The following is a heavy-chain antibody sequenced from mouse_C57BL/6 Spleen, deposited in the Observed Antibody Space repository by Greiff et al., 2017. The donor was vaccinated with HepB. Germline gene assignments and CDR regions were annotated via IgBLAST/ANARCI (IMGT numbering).Heavy chain of an antibody. Sequence: QVQLQQPGAELVKPGASVKLSCKASGYTFTSYWMHWVKQRPGQGLEWIGMIHPNSGSTNYNEKFKSKATLTVDKSSSTAYMQRSSLTSEDSAVYYCARSGYYGSSYVWYFDVWGTGTTVTVSS. J-gene: IGHJ1*03. CDR3: ARSGYYGSSYVWYFDV. V-gene: IGHV1-64*01. CDR2: IHPNSGST. CDR1: GYTFTSYW. D-gene: IGHD1-1*01.